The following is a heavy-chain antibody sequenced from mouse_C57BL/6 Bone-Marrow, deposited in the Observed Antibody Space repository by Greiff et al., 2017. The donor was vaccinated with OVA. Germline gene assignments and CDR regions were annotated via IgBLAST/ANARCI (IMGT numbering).Heavy chain of an antibody. Sequence: QVHVKQPGAELVKPGASVKMSCKASGYTFTSYWITWVKQRPGQGLEWMGDIYPGSGSTNYNEKFKSKATLSVDTSSSTAYMQLSSLTTEDSAIYYCAKSGPFDYWGQGTTLTVSS. CDR2: IYPGSGST. CDR1: GYTFTSYW. D-gene: IGHD3-2*02. V-gene: IGHV1-55*01. J-gene: IGHJ2*01. CDR3: AKSGPFDY.